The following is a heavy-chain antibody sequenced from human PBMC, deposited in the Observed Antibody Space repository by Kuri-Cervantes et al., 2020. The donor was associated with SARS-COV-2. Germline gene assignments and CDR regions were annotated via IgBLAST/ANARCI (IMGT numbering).Heavy chain of an antibody. CDR3: AREPTSVGRGCSSTSCYYEVGY. V-gene: IGHV3-69-1*02. J-gene: IGHJ4*02. D-gene: IGHD2-2*01. CDR1: GFTFSSYA. CDR2: ISSSSTI. Sequence: GGSLRLSCAASGFTFSSYAMSWVRQAPGKGLEWVSSISSSSTIYYADSVKGRFTISRDNAKNSLYLQMNSLRAEDTAVYYCAREPTSVGRGCSSTSCYYEVGYWGQGTLVTVSS.